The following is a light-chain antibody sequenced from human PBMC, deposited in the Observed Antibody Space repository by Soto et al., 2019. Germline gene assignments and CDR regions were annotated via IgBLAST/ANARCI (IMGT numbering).Light chain of an antibody. CDR3: CSYAGTHTYV. CDR1: SSDVGGYNY. CDR2: DVT. J-gene: IGLJ1*01. Sequence: QSALTQPRSVSGSPGQSVTISCTGTSSDVGGYNYVSWYQQHPGKAPKLMIYDVTKRPSGVPDRFSGSKSGSTASLTISGLQAEDEADYYCCSYAGTHTYVFATGTKLTVL. V-gene: IGLV2-11*01.